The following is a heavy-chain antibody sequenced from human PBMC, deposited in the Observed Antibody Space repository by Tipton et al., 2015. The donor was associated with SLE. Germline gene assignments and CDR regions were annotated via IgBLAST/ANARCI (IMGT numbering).Heavy chain of an antibody. Sequence: GLVKPSQTLSLTCTVSGGSVSRDDYYWSWIRQSAGKGLEWIGHIHRTGTTDYNPSLRNRVTMSVDTSKNQFSLRLTSVTAADTAVYYCARDGYSSGWDGDFDYWGQGTLVTVSS. V-gene: IGHV4-61*02. CDR2: IHRTGTT. J-gene: IGHJ4*02. CDR3: ARDGYSSGWDGDFDY. D-gene: IGHD6-19*01. CDR1: GGSVSRDDYY.